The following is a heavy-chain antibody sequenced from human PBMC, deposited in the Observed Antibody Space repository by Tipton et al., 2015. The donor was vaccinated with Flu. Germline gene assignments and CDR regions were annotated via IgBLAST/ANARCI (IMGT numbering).Heavy chain of an antibody. J-gene: IGHJ4*02. CDR2: ISAYTDNR. CDR1: GYTFNSYG. CDR3: ARDMPQGVVVIPPAKRFDF. V-gene: IGHV1-18*01. D-gene: IGHD2-2*01. Sequence: QVQLVQSGVEVKKPGASVKVSCKASGYTFNSYGISWVRQAPGQGLEWLGWISAYTDNRNYAPRFQGRITMTTDTSTSTAFMELRSLRSDDTAVYYCARDMPQGVVVIPPAKRFDFWGQGTLVTVSS.